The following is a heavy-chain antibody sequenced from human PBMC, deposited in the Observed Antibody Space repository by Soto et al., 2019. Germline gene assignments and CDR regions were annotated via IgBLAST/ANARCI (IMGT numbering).Heavy chain of an antibody. CDR1: GFVFEVYW. V-gene: IGHV3-74*01. J-gene: IGHJ4*02. CDR2: ISDDGARI. D-gene: IGHD2-2*01. CDR3: TRGPRPSSIGTGAV. Sequence: GGSLRLSCVASGFVFEVYWMHWVRQVPGKGLEWVSRISDDGARIDYADSVRGRFTISRDNAKNALYLQMNALRGEDTAVYFCTRGPRPSSIGTGAVWGRGVMVTVSS.